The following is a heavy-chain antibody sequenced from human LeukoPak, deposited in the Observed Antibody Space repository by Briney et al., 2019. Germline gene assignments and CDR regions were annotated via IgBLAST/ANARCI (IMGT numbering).Heavy chain of an antibody. V-gene: IGHV1-18*01. CDR2: ISAYNGNT. CDR1: GYTFTSYS. D-gene: IGHD2-2*01. Sequence: ASVKVSCKASGYTFTSYSISWVRQAPGQGLEWMGWISAYNGNTNYAQKLQGRVTMTTDTSTSTAYMELRSLRSDDTAVYYCARDPASGARPRGTTRGRSFDYWGQGTLVTVSS. CDR3: ARDPASGARPRGTTRGRSFDY. J-gene: IGHJ4*02.